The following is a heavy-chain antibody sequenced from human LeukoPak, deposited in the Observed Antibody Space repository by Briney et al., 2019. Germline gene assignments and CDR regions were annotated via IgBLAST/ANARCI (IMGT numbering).Heavy chain of an antibody. D-gene: IGHD6-19*01. CDR1: GFTFSSYG. V-gene: IGHV3-30*18. CDR3: AKFSRIAVAAPLAP. CDR2: ISYDGSNK. Sequence: GGSLRLSCAASGFTFSSYGMHWVRQAPGKGLEWVAVISYDGSNKYYADSVKGRFTISRDNSKNTLYLQMNSLRAEDTAVYYCAKFSRIAVAAPLAPWGQGTLVTVSS. J-gene: IGHJ5*02.